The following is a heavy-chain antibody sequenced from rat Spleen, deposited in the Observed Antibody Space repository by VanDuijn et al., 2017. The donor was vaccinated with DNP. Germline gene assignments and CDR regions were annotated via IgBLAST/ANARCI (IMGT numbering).Heavy chain of an antibody. Sequence: QVQLRESGPGLVQPSQILSLTCTVSGFSLSNFGINWVRQPPGKGLEWIAAISSAGNTFYNSALKSRLSFSSDPSKSQVFLQMDSLQTEDTAIYFCTSLLPGFNWRYSLDAWGQGISVTVSS. CDR1: GFSLSNFG. CDR3: TSLLPGFNWRYSLDA. CDR2: ISSAGNT. V-gene: IGHV2S12*01. J-gene: IGHJ4*01. D-gene: IGHD1-4*01.